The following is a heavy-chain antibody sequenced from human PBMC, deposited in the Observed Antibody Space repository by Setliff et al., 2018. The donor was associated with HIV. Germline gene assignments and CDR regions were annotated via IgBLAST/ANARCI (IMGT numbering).Heavy chain of an antibody. D-gene: IGHD1-7*01. CDR3: ARHHELTAHGLFDS. Sequence: SETLSLTCTVSGGSISGYHWNWLRQTPGKGLEWIGYIYTSGKTTFNPSLKSRVRMSVDVSKNQFSLKLTSVTAADTAVYYCARHHELTAHGLFDSWGQGTLVTVSS. J-gene: IGHJ4*02. CDR2: IYTSGKT. V-gene: IGHV4-4*09. CDR1: GGSISGYH.